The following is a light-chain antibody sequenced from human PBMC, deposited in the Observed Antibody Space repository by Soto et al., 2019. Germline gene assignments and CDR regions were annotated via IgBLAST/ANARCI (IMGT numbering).Light chain of an antibody. Sequence: DITMTQSPSTLSASVGDRVTITCRASQSISSWLAWYQQKPGKAPKLLIYKASSLESGVTSRFSGSGSGTEFTLTISSLQPDDFATYYCQQYNSYSPYTFGQGTKLEIK. V-gene: IGKV1-5*03. CDR2: KAS. CDR3: QQYNSYSPYT. J-gene: IGKJ2*01. CDR1: QSISSW.